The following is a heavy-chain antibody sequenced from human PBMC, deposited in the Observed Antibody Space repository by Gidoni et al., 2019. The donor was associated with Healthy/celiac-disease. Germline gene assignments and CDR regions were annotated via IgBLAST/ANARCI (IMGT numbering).Heavy chain of an antibody. J-gene: IGHJ4*02. D-gene: IGHD3-9*01. CDR3: EREGSYYDILTGYNDY. CDR1: GFTFSSYA. CDR2: ISSNGGSK. Sequence: DVQLVESGGALVQPGGSLSLSFAASGFTFSSYAMHWVRQAPGKGLEYVSAISSNGGSKYYANSVKGRFTISRDNSKNTLYLQMGSLRAEDMAVYYCEREGSYYDILTGYNDYWGKGTLVTVSS. V-gene: IGHV3-64*01.